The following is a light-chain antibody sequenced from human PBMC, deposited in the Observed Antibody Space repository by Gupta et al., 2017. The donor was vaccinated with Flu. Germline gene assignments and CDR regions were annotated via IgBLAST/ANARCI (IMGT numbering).Light chain of an antibody. J-gene: IGLJ2*01. V-gene: IGLV2-14*01. CDR2: EVS. CDR3: SSDTNTNTLGL. CDR1: SSDIGGYNY. Sequence: QSALTQPASVSGSPGQSITISCTGTSSDIGGYNYVSWYQQHPGKAPKLMIFEVSNRPSGVSTRFSGSKSGNTASLTIPGLQAEDEADYYCSSDTNTNTLGLFGGGTRLTVL.